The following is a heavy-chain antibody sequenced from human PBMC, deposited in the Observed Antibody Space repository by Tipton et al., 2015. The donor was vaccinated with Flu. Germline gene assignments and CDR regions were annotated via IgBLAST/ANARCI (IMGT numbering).Heavy chain of an antibody. J-gene: IGHJ4*02. D-gene: IGHD3-10*01. CDR2: INLSGSI. V-gene: IGHV4-34*01. CDR1: GGSFSGYY. CDR3: ARVTYGSGRIGLDY. Sequence: TLSLTCAVYGGSFSGYYWSWIRQPPGKGLEWIGEINLSGSINYNPSLKSRVTISVDTSKNQFSLKLSSVTAAETAVYYCARVTYGSGRIGLDYWGQGTLVTVSS.